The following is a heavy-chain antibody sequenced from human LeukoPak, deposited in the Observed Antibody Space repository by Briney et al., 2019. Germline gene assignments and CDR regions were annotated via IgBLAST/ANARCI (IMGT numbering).Heavy chain of an antibody. V-gene: IGHV4-39*07. D-gene: IGHD3-10*01. CDR2: IYYSGST. Sequence: KSSETLSLTCTVSGDSINNNNYYWGWIRQPPGKGLEWIGSIYYSGSTYYTPSLKSRVTISRDTSKNQFSLKVSSVTAADTAVYYCARDPRSGSFDYWGQGTLVTVSS. CDR3: ARDPRSGSFDY. J-gene: IGHJ4*02. CDR1: GDSINNNNYY.